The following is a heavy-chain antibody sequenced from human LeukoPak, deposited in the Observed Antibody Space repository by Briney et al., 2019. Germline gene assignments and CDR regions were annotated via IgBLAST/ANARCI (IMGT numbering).Heavy chain of an antibody. V-gene: IGHV1-8*01. CDR1: GYTFSNYG. CDR2: MNPNSGNT. Sequence: GASVKVSCKASGYTFSNYGISWARQATGQGPEWMGWMNPNSGNTGYAQKFQCRVTITRNTSISTAYMELSSLRSEDTAVYYCARVAGKYSSRTYYMDVWGKGTTVTVSS. CDR3: ARVAGKYSSRTYYMDV. J-gene: IGHJ6*03. D-gene: IGHD6-6*01.